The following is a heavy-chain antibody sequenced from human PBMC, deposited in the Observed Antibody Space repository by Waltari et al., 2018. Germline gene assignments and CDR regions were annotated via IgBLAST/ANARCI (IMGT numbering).Heavy chain of an antibody. J-gene: IGHJ4*02. V-gene: IGHV3-23*04. CDR2: ISGSGDTT. D-gene: IGHD4-17*01. CDR3: ARGGNYGVTDPFDY. CDR1: GIHFHSYA. Sequence: EVQVVESGGGLVQPGGSLRLSCAASGIHFHSYALNWVRQAPGKGLEWVSGISGSGDTTYYADSVKGRFTISRENSKNTLYLQMNSLRAEDTAIYYCARGGNYGVTDPFDYWGQGTLDTVSS.